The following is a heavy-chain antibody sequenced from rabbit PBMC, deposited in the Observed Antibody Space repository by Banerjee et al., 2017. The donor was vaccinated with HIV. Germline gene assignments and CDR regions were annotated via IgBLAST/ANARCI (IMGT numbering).Heavy chain of an antibody. CDR1: GLDFSSSYW. V-gene: IGHV1S45*01. CDR2: IYAGSTGTS. Sequence: QEQLVEYGGDLVQPEGSLTLTCKASGLDFSSSYWICWVRQAPGKGLEWIACIYAGSTGTSYHASWAKGRFTISKTSSTTVTLQMTSLTAADTATYFCARSFYYIDGHVGYPYTFRLWGPGTLVTVS. D-gene: IGHD6-1*01. J-gene: IGHJ4*01. CDR3: ARSFYYIDGHVGYPYTFRL.